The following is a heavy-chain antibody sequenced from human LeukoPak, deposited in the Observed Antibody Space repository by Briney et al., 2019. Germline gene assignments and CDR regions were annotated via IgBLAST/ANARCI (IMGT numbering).Heavy chain of an antibody. CDR2: IYYSGST. J-gene: IGHJ4*02. CDR1: GGSISSYY. V-gene: IGHV4-59*01. D-gene: IGHD6-19*01. CDR3: ARGGRSGWYYFDY. Sequence: SETLSLTCTVSGGSISSYYWSWIRQPPGKGLAWLGYIYYSGSTNYNPSLKSRVTISVDTSKNQFSPKLSSVTAADTAVYYCARGGRSGWYYFDYWGQGTLVTVSS.